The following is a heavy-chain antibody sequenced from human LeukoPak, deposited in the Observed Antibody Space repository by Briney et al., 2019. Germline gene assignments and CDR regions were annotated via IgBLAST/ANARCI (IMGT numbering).Heavy chain of an antibody. J-gene: IGHJ5*02. V-gene: IGHV1-18*01. D-gene: IGHD2-2*01. CDR3: ARGGYCSSTSCPGWAWFDP. CDR2: ISAHNGNT. CDR1: GYTFTSYG. Sequence: GASVKVSCKASGYTFTSYGISWVRQAPGQGLEWMGWISAHNGNTNYAQKLQGRVTMTTDTSTSTAYMELRSLRSDDTAVYYCARGGYCSSTSCPGWAWFDPWGQGTLVTVSS.